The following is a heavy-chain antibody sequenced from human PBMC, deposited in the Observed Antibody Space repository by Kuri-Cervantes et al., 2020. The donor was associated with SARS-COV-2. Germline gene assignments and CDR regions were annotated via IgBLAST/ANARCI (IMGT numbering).Heavy chain of an antibody. CDR3: ARDLKTSRETDY. V-gene: IGHV3-66*01. CDR1: GFTFSSYA. Sequence: GESLKISCAASGFTFSSYAMSWVRQAPEKGLEWVSVIYSGGSTYYADSVKGRFTISRDNAKNSLYLQMNSLRAEDTAVYYCARDLKTSRETDYWGQGTLVTVSS. J-gene: IGHJ4*02. D-gene: IGHD3-10*01. CDR2: IYSGGST.